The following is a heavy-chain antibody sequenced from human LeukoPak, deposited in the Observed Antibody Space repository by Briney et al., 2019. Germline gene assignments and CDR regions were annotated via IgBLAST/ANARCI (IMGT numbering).Heavy chain of an antibody. Sequence: TLSLTCTVSGGSISSGGYYWSWIRQHPGKGLEWIGYIYYSGSTYYNPSLKSRVTISVGTSKNQFSLKLSSVTAADTAVYYCARGYGSGSFLDYWGQGTLVTVSS. CDR1: GGSISSGGYY. CDR2: IYYSGST. J-gene: IGHJ4*02. V-gene: IGHV4-31*03. D-gene: IGHD3-10*01. CDR3: ARGYGSGSFLDY.